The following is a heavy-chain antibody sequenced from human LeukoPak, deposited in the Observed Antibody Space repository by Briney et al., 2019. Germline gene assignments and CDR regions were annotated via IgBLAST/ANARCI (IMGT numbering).Heavy chain of an antibody. CDR1: GFTFSGYW. CDR2: INEDGSEK. Sequence: GGSLRLSCAAAGFTFSGYWMSWVRQTTEKRLECVAKINEDGSEKHYVDSVKGRFTISRDNAKNSFYLQMNSLRVEDTAVYYCARDYRGGWNDYWGQGTLVTVSS. J-gene: IGHJ4*02. CDR3: ARDYRGGWNDY. D-gene: IGHD1-26*01. V-gene: IGHV3-7*01.